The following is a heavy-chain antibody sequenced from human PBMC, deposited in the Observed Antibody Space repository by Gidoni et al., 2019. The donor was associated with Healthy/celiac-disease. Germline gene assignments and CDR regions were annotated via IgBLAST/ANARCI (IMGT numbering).Heavy chain of an antibody. CDR1: GFTFSSYA. CDR3: AKDQGKKVLRYFDWPTPLDY. D-gene: IGHD3-9*01. V-gene: IGHV3-23*01. J-gene: IGHJ4*02. CDR2: ISGSGGST. Sequence: EVQLLESGGGLVQPGGSLRLSCAASGFTFSSYAMSWVRQAPGKGLEWVSAISGSGGSTYYADSVKGRCTISRDNSKNTLYLQMNSLRAEDTAVYYCAKDQGKKVLRYFDWPTPLDYWGQGTLVTVSS.